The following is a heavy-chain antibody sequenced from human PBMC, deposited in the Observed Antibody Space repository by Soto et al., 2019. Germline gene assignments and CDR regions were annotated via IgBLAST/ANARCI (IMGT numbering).Heavy chain of an antibody. CDR3: ARGDKGGFDL. CDR1: GFTFNYYW. J-gene: IGHJ3*01. Sequence: EVQLVESEGGLVQRGGSLRLSCAASGFTFNYYWMHWVRQAPGQGLVWVSHIHSDGSSTTDADSVKGRFTISRDNAKNTLYLQMNSLRAEDTAVYYCARGDKGGFDLWGRGTTVTVSS. V-gene: IGHV3-74*01. D-gene: IGHD2-21*02. CDR2: IHSDGSST.